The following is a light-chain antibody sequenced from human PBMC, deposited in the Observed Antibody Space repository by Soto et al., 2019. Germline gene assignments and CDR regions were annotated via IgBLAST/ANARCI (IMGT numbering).Light chain of an antibody. J-gene: IGLJ7*01. Sequence: SVLTQPPSLSGTPGQRVTISCSGSSSSIAGNTVHWYQHLPGTAPKLLIYINDQRPSGVPGRFSASTSGTSASLAISGLQSDDEADYYCATWDDDLNAAVFGGGTQLTVL. V-gene: IGLV1-44*01. CDR3: ATWDDDLNAAV. CDR2: IND. CDR1: SSSIAGNT.